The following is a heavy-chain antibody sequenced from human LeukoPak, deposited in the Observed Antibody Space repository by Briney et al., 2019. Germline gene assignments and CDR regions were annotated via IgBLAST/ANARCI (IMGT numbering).Heavy chain of an antibody. V-gene: IGHV3-66*01. J-gene: IGHJ4*02. Sequence: PGGSLRLSCAASGFTVSSNYMSWVRQAPGKGLEWVSVIYSGGSTYYADSVKGRFTTSRDNSKNTLYLQMNSLRAEDTAVYYCARMVRGVISPFDYWGQGTLVTVSS. D-gene: IGHD3-10*01. CDR3: ARMVRGVISPFDY. CDR2: IYSGGST. CDR1: GFTVSSNY.